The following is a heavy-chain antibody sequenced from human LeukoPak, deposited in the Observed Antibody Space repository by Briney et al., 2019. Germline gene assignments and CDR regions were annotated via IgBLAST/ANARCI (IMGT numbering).Heavy chain of an antibody. D-gene: IGHD3-10*01. J-gene: IGHJ4*02. Sequence: GASVKVSCKASGYTFTSYGISWVRQAPGQGLEWMGWITAYNGNTNYAQKLQGRVTMTTETSTSTAYMELRSLRSDDTAVYYCATGYYGSGSYYSFGYWGQGTLVTVSS. V-gene: IGHV1-18*01. CDR1: GYTFTSYG. CDR3: ATGYYGSGSYYSFGY. CDR2: ITAYNGNT.